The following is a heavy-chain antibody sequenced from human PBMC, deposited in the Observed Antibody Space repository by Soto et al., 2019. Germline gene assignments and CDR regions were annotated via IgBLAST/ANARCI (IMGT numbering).Heavy chain of an antibody. D-gene: IGHD6-19*01. CDR2: IYKNGSP. CDR3: ARAHRGGWD. J-gene: IGHJ4*02. CDR1: SASASGGY. Sequence: SETLSLTCSVVSASASGGYCSKIGEQGKDVDVGVGCIYKNGSPNYNSSLKSRVTISIDTSKNQFSLRLSSVTAADTAVYYCARAHRGGWDWGQGTLVTVSS. V-gene: IGHV4-59*02.